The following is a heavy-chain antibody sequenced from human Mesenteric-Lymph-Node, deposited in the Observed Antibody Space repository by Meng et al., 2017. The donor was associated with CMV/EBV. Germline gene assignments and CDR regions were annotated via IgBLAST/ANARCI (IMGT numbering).Heavy chain of an antibody. CDR3: AREQLVATFDY. J-gene: IGHJ4*02. D-gene: IGHD6-6*01. Sequence: GESLKISCAASGFTFSSYWMSWVRQAPGKGLEWVANIKQDGSEKYYVDSVKGRFTISRDNAKNSLYLQMNSLRAEDTAVYYCAREQLVATFDYWGQGTLVTVSS. V-gene: IGHV3-7*01. CDR1: GFTFSSYW. CDR2: IKQDGSEK.